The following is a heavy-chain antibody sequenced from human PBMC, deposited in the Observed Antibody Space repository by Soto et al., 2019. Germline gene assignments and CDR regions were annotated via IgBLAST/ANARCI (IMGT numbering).Heavy chain of an antibody. J-gene: IGHJ4*02. Sequence: EVQLLESGGGFVQPGGSLRLSCAASEFTFSIYAMTWVRQAPGKGLEWVSTISGRGGSTYYADSVKGRFTISRDSSKSTLFLHMNSLGAEDTAVYFCARAVCGSSSCYRRGFDFWGQGTLVTVSS. V-gene: IGHV3-23*01. CDR3: ARAVCGSSSCYRRGFDF. D-gene: IGHD2-2*02. CDR2: ISGRGGST. CDR1: EFTFSIYA.